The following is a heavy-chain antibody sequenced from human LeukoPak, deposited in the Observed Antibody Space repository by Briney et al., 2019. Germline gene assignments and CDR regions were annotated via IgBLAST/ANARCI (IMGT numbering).Heavy chain of an antibody. CDR2: IYYSGST. Sequence: SETLSLTCTVSGGSISSSSYYWGWIRQPPGKGLEWIGSIYYSGSTYYNPSLKSRVTISVDTSKNQFSLKLSSVTAADTAVYYCAKIAQSVGATIEPFDYWGRGTLVTVSS. V-gene: IGHV4-39*07. D-gene: IGHD1-26*01. CDR1: GGSISSSSYY. CDR3: AKIAQSVGATIEPFDY. J-gene: IGHJ4*02.